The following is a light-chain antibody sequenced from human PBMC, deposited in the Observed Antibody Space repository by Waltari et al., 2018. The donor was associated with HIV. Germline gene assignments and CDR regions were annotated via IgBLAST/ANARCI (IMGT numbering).Light chain of an antibody. CDR1: GVGTKS. Sequence: SYVLTQPPSVSVAPGETARITCGGSGVGTKSVHWYQQKPGQAPMLVIFFDSDRSSGIPDRFSGSDSGNTATLTISGVEAGDEADYYCQVWDSNSDHYVFGTGTRVTVL. CDR3: QVWDSNSDHYV. J-gene: IGLJ1*01. CDR2: FDS. V-gene: IGLV3-21*04.